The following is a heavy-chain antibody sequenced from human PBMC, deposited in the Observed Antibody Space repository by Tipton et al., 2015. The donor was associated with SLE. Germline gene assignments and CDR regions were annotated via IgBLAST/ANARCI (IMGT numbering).Heavy chain of an antibody. J-gene: IGHJ6*03. CDR1: GGSFSGYY. CDR3: ARVSGSYLYYYYYYYMDV. D-gene: IGHD1-26*01. V-gene: IGHV4-34*01. CDR2: INHSGST. Sequence: LRLSCAVYGGSFSGYYWSWIRQPPGEGLEWIGEINHSGSTNYNPSLKSRVTISVDTSKNQFSLKLSSVTAADTAVYFCARVSGSYLYYYYYYYMDVWGKGTTVTVSS.